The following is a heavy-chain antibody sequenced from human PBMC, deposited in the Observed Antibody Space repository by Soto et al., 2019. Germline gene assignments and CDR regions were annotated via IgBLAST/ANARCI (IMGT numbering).Heavy chain of an antibody. V-gene: IGHV4-4*02. CDR3: ARDRSSDSLFGY. J-gene: IGHJ4*02. CDR2: IYHSGDT. CDR1: GGSISSSNW. Sequence: QVQLQESGPGLVRPSGTLSLTCAVSGGSISSSNWWSWVRQPPGKGLEWIGDIYHSGDTNYNPSLETRVTMSIDKSKNQFSLNLNSVTAADTAVYYCARDRSSDSLFGYWGQGALVTVSS. D-gene: IGHD2-2*01.